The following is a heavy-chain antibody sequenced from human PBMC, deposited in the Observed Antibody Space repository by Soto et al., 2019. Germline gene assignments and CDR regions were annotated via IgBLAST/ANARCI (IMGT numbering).Heavy chain of an antibody. CDR3: ARDIVVVPAAPYYYYGMDV. J-gene: IGHJ6*02. CDR1: GYTFTSYG. V-gene: IGHV1-18*01. CDR2: ISAYNGNT. D-gene: IGHD2-2*01. Sequence: QVQLVQSGAEVKKPGASVKVSCKASGYTFTSYGISWVRQAPGQGLEWMGWISAYNGNTNYAQKLQGRVTMTTDTATSTAYMELRSLRSDDTAVYYCARDIVVVPAAPYYYYGMDVWGQGTTVTVSS.